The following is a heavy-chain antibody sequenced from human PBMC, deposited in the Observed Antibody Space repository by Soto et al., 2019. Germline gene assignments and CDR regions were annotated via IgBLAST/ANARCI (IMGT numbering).Heavy chain of an antibody. CDR1: GGSISSYY. CDR3: AREKWGYCSSTSCSPKLYNWFDP. Sequence: PSETLSLTCTVSGGSISSYYWSWIRQPPGKGLEWIGYIYYSGSTNYNPSLKSRVTISVDTSKNQFSLKLSSVTAADTAVYYCAREKWGYCSSTSCSPKLYNWFDPWGQGTLVTVSS. V-gene: IGHV4-59*01. D-gene: IGHD2-2*01. J-gene: IGHJ5*02. CDR2: IYYSGST.